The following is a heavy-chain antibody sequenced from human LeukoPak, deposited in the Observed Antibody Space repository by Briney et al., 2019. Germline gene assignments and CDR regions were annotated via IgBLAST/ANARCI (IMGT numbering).Heavy chain of an antibody. CDR2: IYPGDSDT. CDR1: GYRFTSYW. J-gene: IGHJ3*02. V-gene: IGHV5-51*01. D-gene: IGHD6-19*01. Sequence: GESLKISCKGSGYRFTSYWIGWVRQMPGKGLEWMGIIYPGDSDTRYSPSFQGQVTISADKSISTAYLQWSSLKASDTAMYYCARPAVAGNDAFDIWGQGTMVTVSS. CDR3: ARPAVAGNDAFDI.